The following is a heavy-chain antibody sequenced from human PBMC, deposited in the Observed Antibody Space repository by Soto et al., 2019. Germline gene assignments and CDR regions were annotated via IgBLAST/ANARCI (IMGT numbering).Heavy chain of an antibody. CDR2: INPLCFSR. CDR1: GYTFTSYN. D-gene: IGHD3-10*01. CDR3: ARAAGRFGELYWFDP. J-gene: IGHJ5*02. V-gene: IGHV1-46*01. Sequence: QVQLVQSGAEVKKPGASVKVSCKASGYTFTSYNMHWVRQALGQGLEWVGMINPLCFSRTYALKFRGRITMTRDTSTRTVYMELKNPRSEDTAVYYCARAAGRFGELYWFDPWGQGTLVTVSS.